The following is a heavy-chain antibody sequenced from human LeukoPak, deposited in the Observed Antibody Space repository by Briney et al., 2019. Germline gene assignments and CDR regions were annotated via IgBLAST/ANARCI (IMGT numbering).Heavy chain of an antibody. CDR3: ARVVEMATIHFLTLRHYNWFNP. CDR2: ISSSSYT. V-gene: IGHV3-11*05. D-gene: IGHD5-24*01. J-gene: IGHJ5*02. Sequence: GGSLRLSCAASGFTFSDYYMSWIRQAPGKGLEWVSYISSSSYTNYADSVKGRFTISRDNAKNSLYLQMNSLRAEDTAVYYCARVVEMATIHFLTLRHYNWFNPWGQGTLVTVSS. CDR1: GFTFSDYY.